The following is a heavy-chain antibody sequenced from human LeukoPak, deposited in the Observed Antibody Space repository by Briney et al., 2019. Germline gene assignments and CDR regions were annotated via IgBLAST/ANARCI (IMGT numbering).Heavy chain of an antibody. J-gene: IGHJ6*02. CDR1: GFTFSSYS. CDR3: ARDRGYDSLLYYYYGMDV. D-gene: IGHD5-12*01. Sequence: GGSLRLSCAASGFTFSSYSMNWVRQAPGKGLEWVSSISSSSSYIYYADSVKGRFTISRDNAKNSLYLQMNSLRAEDTAVYYCARDRGYDSLLYYYYGMDVWGQGTTVTVSS. CDR2: ISSSSSYI. V-gene: IGHV3-21*01.